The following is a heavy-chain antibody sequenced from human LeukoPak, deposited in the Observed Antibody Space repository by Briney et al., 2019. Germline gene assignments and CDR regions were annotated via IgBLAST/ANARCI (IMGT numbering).Heavy chain of an antibody. CDR2: IPNDGNNK. CDR3: ARDQSVRGPLDY. D-gene: IGHD3-10*01. J-gene: IGHJ4*02. Sequence: GGSLRLSCAASGFSFNSYPMHWVRQAPGKGLEWVAVIPNDGNNKYYADSVKGRFTISRDNAKNSLYLQMNSLRAEDTAVYYCARDQSVRGPLDYWGQGTLVTVSS. CDR1: GFSFNSYP. V-gene: IGHV3-30*04.